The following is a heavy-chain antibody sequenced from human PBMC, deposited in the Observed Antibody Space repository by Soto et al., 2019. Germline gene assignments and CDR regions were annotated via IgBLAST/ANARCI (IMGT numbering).Heavy chain of an antibody. J-gene: IGHJ4*02. CDR1: GGSISSYS. Sequence: SETLSLTCSVSGGSISSYSWSWIRQPPQRGLEWIGYINYSGSSSYNPSLKSRVTMSVDTSKNQFSLKLSSVTAADTAVYYCARHGGETSTSQRPRVDFDYWGQGTLVTVSS. V-gene: IGHV4-59*01. CDR2: INYSGSS. CDR3: ARHGGETSTSQRPRVDFDY. D-gene: IGHD2-2*01.